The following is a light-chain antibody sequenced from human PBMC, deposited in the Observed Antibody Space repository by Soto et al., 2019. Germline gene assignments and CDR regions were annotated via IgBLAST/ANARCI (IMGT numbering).Light chain of an antibody. CDR1: QGISSY. CDR3: QQYYSYPLT. V-gene: IGKV1-8*01. J-gene: IGKJ4*01. CDR2: AAS. Sequence: AIRMTQSPSSLSASTGDRVTITCRASQGISSYLAWYQQKPGKAPKHQIYAASTLQSGVPSRFSGSESERDFTLTISCLQSEDFATCYCQQYYSYPLTFGGGTKVEIK.